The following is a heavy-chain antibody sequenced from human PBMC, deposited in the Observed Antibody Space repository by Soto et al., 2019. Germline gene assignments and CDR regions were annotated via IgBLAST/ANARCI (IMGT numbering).Heavy chain of an antibody. CDR3: ARHLSHLKTGWLDP. Sequence: QEQLVESGGGVVQPGRSLRLSCRVSGLTFINYAMHWVRQAPGKGLEWVALISGDGSNEYYADSVKGRFTISRDNSRNTLYLQVNRLRADDTAVYYCARHLSHLKTGWLDPWGQGTLVTVSS. V-gene: IGHV3-30-3*01. D-gene: IGHD7-27*01. CDR1: GLTFINYA. CDR2: ISGDGSNE. J-gene: IGHJ5*02.